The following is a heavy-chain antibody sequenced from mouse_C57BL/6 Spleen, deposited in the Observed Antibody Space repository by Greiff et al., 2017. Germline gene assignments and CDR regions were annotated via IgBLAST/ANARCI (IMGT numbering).Heavy chain of an antibody. V-gene: IGHV1-54*01. D-gene: IGHD4-1*01. CDR2: INPGSGGT. CDR3: ARYWDWYFDV. CDR1: GYAFTNYL. Sequence: VQLQESGAELVRPGTSVKVSCKASGYAFTNYLIEWVKQRPGQGLEWIGVINPGSGGTNYNEKFKGKATLTADKSSSTAYMQLSSLTSEDSAVYFCARYWDWYFDVWGTGTTVTVSS. J-gene: IGHJ1*03.